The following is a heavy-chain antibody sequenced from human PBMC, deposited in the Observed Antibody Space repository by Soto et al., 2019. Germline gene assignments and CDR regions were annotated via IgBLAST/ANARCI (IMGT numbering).Heavy chain of an antibody. J-gene: IGHJ5*02. Sequence: QVQLVQSGAEVKKPGASVKVSCKASGYTFTDYYIHWVRQAPGQGLEWMGIINPRGGSTYYAQRFQGRVTMTRDTSTSTVSMELSSLTYEDTAVYYCARRYCSGGSCYGGWFDPWGQGTLVTVSS. CDR1: GYTFTDYY. V-gene: IGHV1-46*03. CDR3: ARRYCSGGSCYGGWFDP. CDR2: INPRGGST. D-gene: IGHD2-15*01.